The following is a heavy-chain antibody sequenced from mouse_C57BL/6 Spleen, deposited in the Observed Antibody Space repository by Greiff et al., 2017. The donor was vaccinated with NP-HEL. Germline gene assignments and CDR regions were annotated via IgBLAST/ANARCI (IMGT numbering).Heavy chain of an antibody. V-gene: IGHV1-50*01. CDR1: GYTFTSYW. CDR2: IDPSDSYT. CDR3: ARRLVDY. D-gene: IGHD3-2*02. Sequence: QVQQQQPGAELVKPGASVKLSCKASGYTFTSYWMQWVKQRPGKGLEWIGEIDPSDSYTNYNQKFKGKATLTVDTSSSTAYMQLSSLTAEDSAVYYCARRLVDYWGQGTTLTVSS. J-gene: IGHJ2*01.